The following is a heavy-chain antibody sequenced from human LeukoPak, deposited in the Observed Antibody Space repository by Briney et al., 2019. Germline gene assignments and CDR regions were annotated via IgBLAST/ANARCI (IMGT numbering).Heavy chain of an antibody. CDR2: ISVYNGNT. CDR3: AREGPYFDSQEPFDY. D-gene: IGHD3-9*01. Sequence: GASVKFSCKASGYTFTSYGISWVRQAPGQGLEWMGWISVYNGNTNYAQKLQGRVTLTTDTSTSTAYMELRSLRSDDTAVYYCAREGPYFDSQEPFDYWGQGTLVTVSS. J-gene: IGHJ4*02. V-gene: IGHV1-18*01. CDR1: GYTFTSYG.